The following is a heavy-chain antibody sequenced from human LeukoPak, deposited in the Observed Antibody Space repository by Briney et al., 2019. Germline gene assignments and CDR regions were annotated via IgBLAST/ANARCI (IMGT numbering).Heavy chain of an antibody. CDR3: AKDSAYSSSWPPHYGMDV. CDR1: GFTFSSYA. J-gene: IGHJ6*02. CDR2: ISGSGGST. Sequence: GGSLRLSSAASGFTFSSYAMSWVRQAPGKGLEWVSAISGSGGSTYYADSVKGRFTISRDNSKNTLYLQMNSLRAEDTAVYYCAKDSAYSSSWPPHYGMDVWGQGTTVTVSS. V-gene: IGHV3-23*01. D-gene: IGHD6-13*01.